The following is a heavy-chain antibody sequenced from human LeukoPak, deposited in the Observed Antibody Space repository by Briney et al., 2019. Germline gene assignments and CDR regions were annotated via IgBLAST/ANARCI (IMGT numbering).Heavy chain of an antibody. Sequence: SVKVSCKASGGTFSSYAISWVRQAPGQGLEWMGGIIPIFGTANYAQKSQGRVTITTDESTSTAYMELSSLRSEDTAVYYCATFLGGLVAATHGLAYWGQGTLVTVSS. D-gene: IGHD2-15*01. CDR3: ATFLGGLVAATHGLAY. V-gene: IGHV1-69*05. CDR1: GGTFSSYA. CDR2: IIPIFGTA. J-gene: IGHJ4*02.